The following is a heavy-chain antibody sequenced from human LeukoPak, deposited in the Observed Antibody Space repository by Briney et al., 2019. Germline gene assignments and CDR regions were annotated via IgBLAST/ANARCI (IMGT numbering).Heavy chain of an antibody. CDR3: ARVGGGYSYGKDFDY. D-gene: IGHD5-18*01. J-gene: IGHJ4*02. Sequence: PSETLSLTCTVSGGSISRYYWSWIRQPPGKGLEWIGEINHSGSTNYNPSLKSRVTISVDTSKNQFSLKLSSVTAADTAVYYCARVGGGYSYGKDFDYWGQGTLVTVSS. CDR1: GGSISRYY. CDR2: INHSGST. V-gene: IGHV4-34*01.